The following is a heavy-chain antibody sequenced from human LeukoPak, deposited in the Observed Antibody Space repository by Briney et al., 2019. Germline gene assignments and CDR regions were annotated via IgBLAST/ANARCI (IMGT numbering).Heavy chain of an antibody. CDR3: AHGSMYQLDY. V-gene: IGHV3-23*01. CDR1: GFSFSSHG. Sequence: GGSLRLSCAASGFSFSSHGMSWVRQAPGKGLEWVSGILGGAGSTYYADSVKGRFTISRDNSKNTLYLQMNSLRAEDTAVYYCAHGSMYQLDYWGQGTLVTVSS. J-gene: IGHJ4*02. CDR2: ILGGAGST. D-gene: IGHD2-2*01.